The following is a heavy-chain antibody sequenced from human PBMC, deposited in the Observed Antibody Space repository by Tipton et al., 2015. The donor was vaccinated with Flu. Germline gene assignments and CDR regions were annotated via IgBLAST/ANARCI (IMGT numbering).Heavy chain of an antibody. V-gene: IGHV3-11*01. CDR2: ISSTGSII. Sequence: SLRLSCAVSGFTFSDYYMSWIRQAPGKGLEWVSYISSTGSIIYYADSVKGRFTISRDNAKNSLSLHINRLRAEDTAVYYCATDFGDSLAPRLNDSSFSGMGVWGQGSTVTV. CDR1: GFTFSDYY. D-gene: IGHD4-17*01. CDR3: ATDFGDSLAPRLNDSSFSGMGV. J-gene: IGHJ6*02.